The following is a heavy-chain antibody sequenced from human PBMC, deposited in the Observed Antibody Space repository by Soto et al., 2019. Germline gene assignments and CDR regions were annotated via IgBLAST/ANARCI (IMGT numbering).Heavy chain of an antibody. Sequence: QVQLVESGGGVVQPGRSLRLSCAASGFTFSSNGMHWVRQAPGKGLEWVAVISYDGSNKYYADSVKGRFTISRDNSKNTLYLQMNSLRAEDTAVYYCAKDYSNYVYYHYGMDVWGQGTTVTVSS. CDR3: AKDYSNYVYYHYGMDV. V-gene: IGHV3-30*18. CDR2: ISYDGSNK. D-gene: IGHD4-4*01. J-gene: IGHJ6*02. CDR1: GFTFSSNG.